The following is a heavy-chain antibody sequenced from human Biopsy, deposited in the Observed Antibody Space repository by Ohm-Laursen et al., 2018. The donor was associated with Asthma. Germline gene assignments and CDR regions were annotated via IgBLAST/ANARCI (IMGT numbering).Heavy chain of an antibody. Sequence: SDTLSLTCHVYPGSFSGFFWTWIRQPPGKGLERIGETNERGVTNNNPSLKSRVIISIDTYWNRVSLKLNSVTAADTAVYYCSRGPELDVWGQGTTVTVSS. CDR1: PGSFSGFF. CDR2: TNERGVT. V-gene: IGHV4-34*01. CDR3: SRGPELDV. J-gene: IGHJ6*02.